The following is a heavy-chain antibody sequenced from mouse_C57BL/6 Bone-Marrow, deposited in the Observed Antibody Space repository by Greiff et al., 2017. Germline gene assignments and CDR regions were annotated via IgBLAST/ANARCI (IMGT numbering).Heavy chain of an antibody. Sequence: AQLQQSGPELVKPGASVKIPCKASGYTFTDYNMDWVKQSHGKSLEWIGDINPNNGGTIYNQKFKGKATLTVDKSSSTAYMELRSLTSEDTAVYYCARYDYAWFSDWGQGALVTVSA. CDR2: INPNNGGT. CDR1: GYTFTDYN. J-gene: IGHJ3*01. CDR3: ARYDYAWFSD. V-gene: IGHV1-18*01. D-gene: IGHD2-4*01.